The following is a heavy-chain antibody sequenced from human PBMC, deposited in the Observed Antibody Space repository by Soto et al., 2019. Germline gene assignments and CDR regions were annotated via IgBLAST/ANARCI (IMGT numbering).Heavy chain of an antibody. Sequence: SETLSLTCTVSGGSVSSGSYYWSWIRQPPGKGLEWIGYIYYSGSTNYNPSLKSRVTISVDTSKNQFSLKLSSVTAADTAVYYCARGQGRFFGVVITHNWFDPWGQGTLVTVSS. J-gene: IGHJ5*02. CDR3: ARGQGRFFGVVITHNWFDP. V-gene: IGHV4-61*01. D-gene: IGHD3-3*01. CDR1: GGSVSSGSYY. CDR2: IYYSGST.